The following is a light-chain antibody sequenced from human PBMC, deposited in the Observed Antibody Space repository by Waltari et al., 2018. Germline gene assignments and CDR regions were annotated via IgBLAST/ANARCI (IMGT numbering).Light chain of an antibody. V-gene: IGLV1-44*01. CDR2: RNE. Sequence: QSVLTQPPSASGTPGQRVTISCSGSSSNIGDNVVNWYQQLPGKAPKLLIYRNEQRPSGGPDRFSASKSGTSASLAIGGLQSEDEADYYCAAWDDRMNGHWVFGGGTKVTVL. J-gene: IGLJ3*02. CDR3: AAWDDRMNGHWV. CDR1: SSNIGDNV.